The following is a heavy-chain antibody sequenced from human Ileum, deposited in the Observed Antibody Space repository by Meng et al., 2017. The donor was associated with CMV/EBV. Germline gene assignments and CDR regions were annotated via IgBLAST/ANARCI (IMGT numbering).Heavy chain of an antibody. CDR2: ISTSGSYI. J-gene: IGHJ4*02. Sequence: TFSSYTMTWVRQAPGKGLEWVSSISTSGSYIYYADSVKGRFTISRDNAKNSLYLQMNSLRAEDTAVYYCARWGGKGYCSSTSCCMDYWGQGTLVTVSS. CDR1: TFSSYT. CDR3: ARWGGKGYCSSTSCCMDY. D-gene: IGHD2-2*01. V-gene: IGHV3-21*01.